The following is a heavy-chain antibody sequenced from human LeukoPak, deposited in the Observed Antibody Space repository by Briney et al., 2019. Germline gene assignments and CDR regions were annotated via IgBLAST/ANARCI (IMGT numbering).Heavy chain of an antibody. CDR3: TSSSTAMVTPFDY. CDR1: GGSISSSSYY. Sequence: PSETLSLTPTVPGGSISSSSYYWGWIRHPPGNWLEWMRSIYYSRSTYYNPSLKSLVTISVDTSKNQFSLKLSSMTAADTAVYYCTSSSTAMVTPFDYWGQGTLVTVSS. CDR2: IYYSRST. V-gene: IGHV4-39*01. D-gene: IGHD5-18*01. J-gene: IGHJ4*02.